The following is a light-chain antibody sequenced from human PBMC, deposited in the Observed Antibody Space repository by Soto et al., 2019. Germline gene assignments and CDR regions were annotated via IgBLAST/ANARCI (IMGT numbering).Light chain of an antibody. CDR3: HQYGISPPRT. J-gene: IGKJ1*01. CDR2: GTS. Sequence: EIVLTHSPVTFSFSPGEIATLSFGASHSINTFLAWYQQKPGQAPRLLIYGTSSRATGIPDRFSGSGSGTDFTLTITRLEPEDFAVYYCHQYGISPPRTFGQGTRWIS. V-gene: IGKV3-20*01. CDR1: HSINTF.